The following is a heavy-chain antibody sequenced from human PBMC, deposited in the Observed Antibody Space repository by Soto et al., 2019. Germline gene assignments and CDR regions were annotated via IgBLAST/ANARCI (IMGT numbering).Heavy chain of an antibody. V-gene: IGHV4-4*02. CDR2: IYHSGST. Sequence: QVQLQEWGPGLVKPSGTLSLTCAVSGGSISSSNWWTWVRQPPGKGLEWIEDIYHSGSTNYNPSLRSRVTISVDKSKNQFSLKVSSVTAADTAVYYCAILLRSTYDMDVWGQGTTVTVSS. J-gene: IGHJ6*02. D-gene: IGHD3-3*01. CDR3: AILLRSTYDMDV. CDR1: GGSISSSNW.